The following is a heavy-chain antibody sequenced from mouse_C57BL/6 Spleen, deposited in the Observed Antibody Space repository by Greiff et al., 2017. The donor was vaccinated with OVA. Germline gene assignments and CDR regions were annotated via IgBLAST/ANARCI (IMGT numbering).Heavy chain of an antibody. Sequence: VQLQQSGAELVRPGPSVKVSCKASGYAFTNYLIEWVKQRPGQGLEWIGVINPGSGGTNYNEKFKGKATLTADKSSSTAYMQLSSLTSEDSAVYFCARGDDGYYFDYWGQGTTLTVSS. J-gene: IGHJ2*01. V-gene: IGHV1-54*01. CDR2: INPGSGGT. CDR3: ARGDDGYYFDY. CDR1: GYAFTNYL. D-gene: IGHD2-3*01.